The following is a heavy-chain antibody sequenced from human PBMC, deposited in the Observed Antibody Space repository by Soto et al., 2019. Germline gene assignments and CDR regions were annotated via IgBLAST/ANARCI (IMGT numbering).Heavy chain of an antibody. CDR2: INHSGST. Sequence: SETLSLSCAVYGGSFSGYYWSWIRQPPGKGLEWIGEINHSGSTNYNPSLKSRVTVSVDTSKNQFSLKLSSVTAADTAVYYCATRLRWYNWFDPWGQGTLVTVSS. V-gene: IGHV4-34*01. CDR3: ATRLRWYNWFDP. D-gene: IGHD4-17*01. J-gene: IGHJ5*02. CDR1: GGSFSGYY.